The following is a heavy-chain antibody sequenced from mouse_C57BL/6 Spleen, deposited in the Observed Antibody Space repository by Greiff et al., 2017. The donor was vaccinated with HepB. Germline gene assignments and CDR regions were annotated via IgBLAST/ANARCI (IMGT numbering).Heavy chain of an antibody. Sequence: EVKVEESGGGLVQPGGSMKLSCVASGFTFSNYWMNWVRQSPEKGLEWVAQIRLKSDNYATHYAESVKGRFTISRDDSKSSVYLQMNNLRAEDTGIYYCTRLGPYYFDYWGQGTTLTVSS. CDR2: IRLKSDNYAT. CDR3: TRLGPYYFDY. CDR1: GFTFSNYW. V-gene: IGHV6-3*01. J-gene: IGHJ2*01. D-gene: IGHD4-1*01.